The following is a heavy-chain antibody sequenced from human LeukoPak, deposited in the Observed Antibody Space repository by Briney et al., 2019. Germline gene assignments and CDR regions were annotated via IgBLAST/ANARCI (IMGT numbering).Heavy chain of an antibody. CDR2: ISYDGSNK. Sequence: PGGSLRLSCAASGFTFSSYAMHWVRQAPGKGLEWVAVISYDGSNKYYADSVKGRFTISRDNSKNTLYLQMNSLRAEDTAVYYCAKPFGEFTYWGQGTLVTVSS. CDR3: AKPFGEFTY. V-gene: IGHV3-30-3*02. D-gene: IGHD3-10*01. CDR1: GFTFSSYA. J-gene: IGHJ4*02.